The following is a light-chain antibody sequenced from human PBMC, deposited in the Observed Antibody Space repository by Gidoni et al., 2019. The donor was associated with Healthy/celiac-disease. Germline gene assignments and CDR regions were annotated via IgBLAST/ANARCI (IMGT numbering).Light chain of an antibody. CDR1: NIGSKS. Sequence: SFALTQPTSVSVAPGKPARITCGGNNIGSKSVHWYQQKPGPAPVLVVYDDSDRPSVIPERFSGSNSGNTATLTISRVEAGDEADYYCQVWDSSSDHLWVFGGGTKLTVL. V-gene: IGLV3-21*03. J-gene: IGLJ3*02. CDR2: DDS. CDR3: QVWDSSSDHLWV.